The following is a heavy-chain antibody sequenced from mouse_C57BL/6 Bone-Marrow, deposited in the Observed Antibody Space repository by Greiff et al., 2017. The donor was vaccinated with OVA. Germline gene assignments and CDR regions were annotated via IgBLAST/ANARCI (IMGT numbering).Heavy chain of an antibody. D-gene: IGHD1-1*01. J-gene: IGHJ1*03. V-gene: IGHV10-1*01. CDR3: VRGLTTVVATDWYFDV. CDR1: GFSFNTYA. Sequence: EVQLVESGGGLVQPKGSLKLSCAASGFSFNTYAMNWVRQAPGKGLEWVARIRSKSNNYATYYADSVKDRFTISRDDSESMLYLQMNNLKTEDTAMYYCVRGLTTVVATDWYFDVWGTGTTVTVSS. CDR2: IRSKSNNYAT.